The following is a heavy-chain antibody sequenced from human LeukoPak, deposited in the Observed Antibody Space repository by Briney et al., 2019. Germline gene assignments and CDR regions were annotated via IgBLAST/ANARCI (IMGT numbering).Heavy chain of an antibody. CDR1: GFTFTSSA. CDR3: ARGRRFTIFGVVSGMDV. V-gene: IGHV1-58*02. D-gene: IGHD3-3*01. Sequence: ASVKVSCKASGFTFTSSAMQWVRQARGQRLEWIGWIVVGSGNTNYAQKFQERVTITRDMSTSTAYMELSSLRSEDTAVYYCARGRRFTIFGVVSGMDVWGRGTMVTVSS. CDR2: IVVGSGNT. J-gene: IGHJ6*04.